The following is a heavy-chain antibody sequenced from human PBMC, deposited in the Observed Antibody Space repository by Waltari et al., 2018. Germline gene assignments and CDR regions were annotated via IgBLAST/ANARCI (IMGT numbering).Heavy chain of an antibody. Sequence: QVQLVQSGAEVKKPGSSVKVSCKTSGGTFSSYAISWVRQAPGQGLEWMGGIIPIFDIANHAQKFQDRVTITADESTSTAYMELSSLRSEDTAVYYCASLEMATTIIPMYFDLWGRGTLVTVSS. J-gene: IGHJ2*01. V-gene: IGHV1-69*01. D-gene: IGHD5-12*01. CDR2: IIPIFDIA. CDR1: GGTFSSYA. CDR3: ASLEMATTIIPMYFDL.